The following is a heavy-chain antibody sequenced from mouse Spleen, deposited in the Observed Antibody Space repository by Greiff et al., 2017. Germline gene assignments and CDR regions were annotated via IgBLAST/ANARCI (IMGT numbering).Heavy chain of an antibody. CDR2: IFPGSGST. V-gene: IGHV1-75*01. D-gene: IGHD1-1*01. CDR1: GYTFTDYY. Sequence: VQLQQSGPELVKPGASVKISCKASGYTFTDYYINWVKQRPGQGLEWIGWIFPGSGSTYYNEKFKGKATLTVDKSSSTAYMLLSSLTSEDSAVYFCARTDYGSSLWYFDVWGAGTTVTVSS. CDR3: ARTDYGSSLWYFDV. J-gene: IGHJ1*01.